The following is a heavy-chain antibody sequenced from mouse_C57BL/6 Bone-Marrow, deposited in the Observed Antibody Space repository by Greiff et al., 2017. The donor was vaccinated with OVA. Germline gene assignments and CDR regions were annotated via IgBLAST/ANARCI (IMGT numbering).Heavy chain of an antibody. CDR2: INPYNGGT. Sequence: EVQLVESGPVLVKPGASVKMSCKASGYTFTDYYMNWVKQSHGKSLEWIGVINPYNGGTSYNQKFKGKATLTVDKSSSTAYMELNSLTSEDSAVYYCARAQLGRGAMDYWGQGTSVTVSS. V-gene: IGHV1-19*01. D-gene: IGHD4-1*02. CDR1: GYTFTDYY. J-gene: IGHJ4*01. CDR3: ARAQLGRGAMDY.